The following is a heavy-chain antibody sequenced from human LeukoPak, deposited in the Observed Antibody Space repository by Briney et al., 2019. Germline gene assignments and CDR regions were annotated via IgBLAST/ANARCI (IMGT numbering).Heavy chain of an antibody. V-gene: IGHV4-31*03. CDR3: ARGSRDIVVVPAAMGFDY. D-gene: IGHD2-2*01. J-gene: IGHJ4*02. CDR2: IYYSGST. Sequence: SETLSLTCTVSGGSISSGGYYWSWIRQHPGKGLEWIGYIYYSGSTYYNPSLKSRVTISVGTSKNQFSLKLSSVTAADTAVYYCARGSRDIVVVPAAMGFDYWGQGTLVTVSS. CDR1: GGSISSGGYY.